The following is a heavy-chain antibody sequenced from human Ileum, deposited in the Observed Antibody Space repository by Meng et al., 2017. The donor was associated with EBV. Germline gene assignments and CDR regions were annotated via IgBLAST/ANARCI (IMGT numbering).Heavy chain of an antibody. CDR1: GYTFTSSS. CDR2: ININTGNP. J-gene: IGHJ4*02. D-gene: IGHD6-19*01. Sequence: QVQTVQAGSKLKKSGDPVKVSCQAAGYTFTSSSINLVRHAPGQGLEWMGWININTGNPTYAQGFTGRFVFSLDTSVSTAYLQIDSLKADDTAVYYCARGNGWRFDYWGQGTLVTVSS. CDR3: ARGNGWRFDY. V-gene: IGHV7-4-1*01.